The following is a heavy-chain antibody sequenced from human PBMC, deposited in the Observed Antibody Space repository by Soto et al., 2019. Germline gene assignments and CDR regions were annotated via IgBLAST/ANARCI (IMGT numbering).Heavy chain of an antibody. D-gene: IGHD2-15*01. J-gene: IGHJ6*02. V-gene: IGHV1-8*01. CDR1: GYTFTSFD. Sequence: QVQLVQSGAEVKKPGASVTVSGKASGYTFTSFDINWLRQATGQGLEWMGWMNPHSGNTGYAQKFQGRVTMTRNTSISTAYMELRSLRSEETDVYYCARSSLSGRRNYHNGMYVWGQGTTVTVSS. CDR2: MNPHSGNT. CDR3: ARSSLSGRRNYHNGMYV.